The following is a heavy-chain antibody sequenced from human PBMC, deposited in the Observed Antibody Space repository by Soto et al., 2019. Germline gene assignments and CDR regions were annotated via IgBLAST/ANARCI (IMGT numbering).Heavy chain of an antibody. CDR2: IYYSGST. CDR3: AKRTVNIRTFYSGLKTHCFDY. V-gene: IGHV4-39*01. D-gene: IGHD6-19*01. J-gene: IGHJ4*02. CDR1: GDSMSSSDYY. Sequence: SETLSLTCAVSGDSMSSSDYYWGWIRQPPGKGLEWIGSIYYSGSTYYNPSLQSRVAISVDTSKNQFSLKLKSVTAADTAIYYCAKRTVNIRTFYSGLKTHCFDYWGQGAPVTVSS.